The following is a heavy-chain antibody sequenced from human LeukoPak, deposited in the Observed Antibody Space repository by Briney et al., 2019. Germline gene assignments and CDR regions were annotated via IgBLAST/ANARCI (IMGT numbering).Heavy chain of an antibody. J-gene: IGHJ4*02. CDR1: GFTFSSYA. V-gene: IGHV4-34*01. Sequence: GSLRLSCAASGFTFSSYAMSWVRQPPGKGLEWIGEINHSGSTNYNPSLKSRVTISVDTSKNQFSLELSSVTAADTAVYYCARHRRSIAAPGFDYWGQGTLVTVSS. CDR3: ARHRRSIAAPGFDY. CDR2: INHSGST. D-gene: IGHD6-6*01.